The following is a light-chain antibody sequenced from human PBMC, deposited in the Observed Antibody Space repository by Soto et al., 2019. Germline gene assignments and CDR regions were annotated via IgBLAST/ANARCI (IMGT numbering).Light chain of an antibody. CDR2: RNN. J-gene: IGLJ2*01. CDR1: SSNIGSNY. V-gene: IGLV1-47*01. CDR3: AAWDDSLSAHVV. Sequence: QAVVTQPPSASGTPGQRVTISCSGSSSNIGSNYVYWYQQLPGTAPKLLIYRNNQLPSGVPDRFSGSKSGTSASLAISGLRSEDEADYYCAAWDDSLSAHVVFGGGTKLTVL.